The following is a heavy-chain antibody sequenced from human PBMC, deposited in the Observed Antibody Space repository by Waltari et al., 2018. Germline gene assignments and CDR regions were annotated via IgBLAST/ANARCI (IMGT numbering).Heavy chain of an antibody. D-gene: IGHD6-6*01. CDR2: IYYSGNT. V-gene: IGHV4-39*07. Sequence: QLQESGPGLMKTSETLSLTCTVSGDSISSSHYYWGWIRQPPGKGLEWIGSIYYSGNTYYNPSLKSRATVAVDTSKNQFSLNLISVTAADTAVYFCARWSSSSVDYWGQGTLVTVSS. J-gene: IGHJ4*02. CDR1: GDSISSSHYY. CDR3: ARWSSSSVDY.